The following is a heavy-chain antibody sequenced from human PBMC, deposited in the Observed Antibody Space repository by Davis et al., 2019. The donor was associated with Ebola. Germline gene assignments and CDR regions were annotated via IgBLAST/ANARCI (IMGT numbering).Heavy chain of an antibody. Sequence: PGGSLRLSCAASGFTFSSYGMHWVRQAPGKGLEWVAVISYDGSNKYYADSVKGRFTISRDNAKNSLYLQMNSLRAEDTAVYYCARDMTGSSWYFYYFDYWGQGTLVTVSS. V-gene: IGHV3-30*03. CDR3: ARDMTGSSWYFYYFDY. CDR1: GFTFSSYG. J-gene: IGHJ4*02. D-gene: IGHD6-13*01. CDR2: ISYDGSNK.